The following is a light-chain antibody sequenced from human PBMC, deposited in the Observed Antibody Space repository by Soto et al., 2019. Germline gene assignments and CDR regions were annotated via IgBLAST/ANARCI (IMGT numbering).Light chain of an antibody. J-gene: IGLJ2*01. CDR3: TSYAGASTLV. V-gene: IGLV2-8*01. CDR1: SSDVGGYNY. Sequence: QPVLTQPPSASGSPGQSVTISCTGTSSDVGGYNYVSWYQQHPGKAPKVMIFEVSKRPSGVPDRFSGSKSGNTASLTVSGLQAEDEADYYCTSYAGASTLVFGGGTKLTVL. CDR2: EVS.